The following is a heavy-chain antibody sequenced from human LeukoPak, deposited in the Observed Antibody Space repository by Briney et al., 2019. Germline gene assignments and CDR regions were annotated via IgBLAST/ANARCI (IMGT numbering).Heavy chain of an antibody. D-gene: IGHD6-13*01. V-gene: IGHV4-31*03. J-gene: IGHJ6*02. CDR2: IYYSGST. Sequence: SETLSLTCTVSGGSISSGGYYWSWIRQHPGKGPEWIGYIYYSGSTYYNPSLKSRVTISVDTSKNQFSLKLSSVTAADTAVYYCARDRTAGPYYYYYYGMDVWGQGTTVTVSS. CDR1: GGSISSGGYY. CDR3: ARDRTAGPYYYYYYGMDV.